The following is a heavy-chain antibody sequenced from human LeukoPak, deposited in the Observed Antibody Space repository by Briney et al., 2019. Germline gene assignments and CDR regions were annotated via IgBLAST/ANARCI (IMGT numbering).Heavy chain of an antibody. D-gene: IGHD3-16*02. Sequence: PSETLSLTCTVSGGSISSYYWSWIRQPPGKGLEWIGYIYYSGSTNYNPSLKSRVTISVDTSKNQFSLKLSSVTAADTAMFYCARGGTVGVFGAFDIWSQGTMVTVSS. CDR1: GGSISSYY. V-gene: IGHV4-59*01. CDR3: ARGGTVGVFGAFDI. J-gene: IGHJ3*02. CDR2: IYYSGST.